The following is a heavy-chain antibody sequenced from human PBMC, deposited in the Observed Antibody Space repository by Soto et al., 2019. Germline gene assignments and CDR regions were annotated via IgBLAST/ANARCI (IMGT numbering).Heavy chain of an antibody. CDR2: INHSGNT. CDR1: GGSFSGYY. J-gene: IGHJ4*02. CDR3: ARDKITGLFDY. Sequence: QVQLQQWGAGLLKPSETLSLTCAVYGGSFSGYYWTWIRQPPGTGLEWIGEINHSGNTKYNPSLKSRVTISLDTSKNQFSLKLTSVTAADTAVYYCARDKITGLFDYWGQGTLVTVSS. V-gene: IGHV4-34*01. D-gene: IGHD2-8*02.